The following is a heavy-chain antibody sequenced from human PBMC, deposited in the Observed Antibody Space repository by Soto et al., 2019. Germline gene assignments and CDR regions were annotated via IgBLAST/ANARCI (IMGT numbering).Heavy chain of an antibody. J-gene: IGHJ4*01. V-gene: IGHV3-23*01. CDR1: GFTFSSYA. CDR3: ANDRDDWLSLFDY. Sequence: EVQLLESGGGLVQPGGSLRLSCAASGFTFSSYAMSWVRQAPGKGLEWVSAISGSGGSTYYADSVKGRFTISRDNSKNTLSLQMNSQRAEDTAVYYCANDRDDWLSLFDYWVHGTLVTVSS. CDR2: ISGSGGST. D-gene: IGHD3-9*01.